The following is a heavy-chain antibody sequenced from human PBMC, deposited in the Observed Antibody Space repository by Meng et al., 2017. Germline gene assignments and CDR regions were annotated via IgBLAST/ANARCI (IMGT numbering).Heavy chain of an antibody. CDR1: GFTVSSYA. J-gene: IGHJ4*02. D-gene: IGHD1-7*01. V-gene: IGHV3-30*01. Sequence: QVQLVESGGGVVQLGRSLRLSCAASGFTVSSYAMHWVRQAPGKGLEWVAVISYDGSNKYYADSVKGRFTISRDNSKNTLYLQMNSLRAEDTAVYYCARGQNWNYFGFFDYWGQGTLVTVSS. CDR2: ISYDGSNK. CDR3: ARGQNWNYFGFFDY.